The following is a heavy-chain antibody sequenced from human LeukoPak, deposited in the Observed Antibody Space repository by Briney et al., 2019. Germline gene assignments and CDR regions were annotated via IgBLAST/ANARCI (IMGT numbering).Heavy chain of an antibody. V-gene: IGHV4-34*01. Sequence: EPSETLSLTCAVYGGSFSGYYWSWIRQPPGKGLEWIGEINHSGSTNYNPSLKSRVTISVDTSKNQFSLKLSSVTAEDTAVYYCARGYLSAAFDIWGQGTMVTVSS. J-gene: IGHJ3*02. CDR3: ARGYLSAAFDI. D-gene: IGHD2-2*02. CDR2: INHSGST. CDR1: GGSFSGYY.